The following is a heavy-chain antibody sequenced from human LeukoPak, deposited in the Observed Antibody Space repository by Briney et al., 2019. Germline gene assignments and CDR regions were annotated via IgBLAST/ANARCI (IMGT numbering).Heavy chain of an antibody. J-gene: IGHJ4*02. D-gene: IGHD5-18*01. CDR1: GFTFSSYA. CDR3: PKDDGYTYGYSDY. CDR2: ISGSGGST. Sequence: GGSLGLSCAASGFTFSSYAMSWVRQAPGKGLEWVSAISGSGGSTYYTDSVKGRFTISRDNSKNTLYLQMNSLRAEDTALYYCPKDDGYTYGYSDYWGQGTLVTVSS. V-gene: IGHV3-23*01.